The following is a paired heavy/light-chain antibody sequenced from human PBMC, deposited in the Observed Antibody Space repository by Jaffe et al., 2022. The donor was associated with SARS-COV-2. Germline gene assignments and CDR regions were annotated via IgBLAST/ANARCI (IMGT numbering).Light chain of an antibody. CDR1: QSVSNN. Sequence: EIVMTQSPATLSVSPGERATLSCRASQSVSNNLAWYQQKPGQAPRLLIYRSSTRATSIPARFSGSGSGTDFTLTISSLQSEDFAVYYCQQYNNWPPSYTFGQGTKLEIK. J-gene: IGKJ2*01. CDR3: QQYNNWPPSYT. CDR2: RSS. V-gene: IGKV3-15*01.
Heavy chain of an antibody. CDR2: IWYDGSNE. J-gene: IGHJ4*02. V-gene: IGHV3-33*01. D-gene: IGHD5-18*01. Sequence: QVQLVESGGGVVQPGRSLRLSCAASGFTFSNYAMHWVRQAPGKGLEWVAVIWYDGSNEFYADSVKGRFTISRDNSRSSMDLQMNSLRTEDTAVYYCARGGYTYGLIDYWGQGTQVTVSS. CDR3: ARGGYTYGLIDY. CDR1: GFTFSNYA.